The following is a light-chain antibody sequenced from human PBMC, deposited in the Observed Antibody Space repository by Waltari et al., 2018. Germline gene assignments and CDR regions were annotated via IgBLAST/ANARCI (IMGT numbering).Light chain of an antibody. CDR2: EGS. CDR1: SSDGGSYNL. CDR3: CSYAGSSTFV. Sequence: QSALTQPASVSGSPGQSITTSCPGTSSDGGSYNLVSWYQQHPGKAPKLMIYEGSKRPSGVSNRFSGSKSGNTASLTISGLQAEDEADYYCCSYAGSSTFVFGTGTKVTVL. J-gene: IGLJ1*01. V-gene: IGLV2-23*03.